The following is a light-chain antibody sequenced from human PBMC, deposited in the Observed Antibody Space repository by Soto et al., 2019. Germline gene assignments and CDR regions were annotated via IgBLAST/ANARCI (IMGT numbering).Light chain of an antibody. J-gene: IGKJ1*01. V-gene: IGKV1-39*01. Sequence: DIQMTQSPSSLSASVGDRVTITCRASQSSSNYLNWYQQRPGKAPNLLIYGASTLQTGVPSRFSGSGSGTDFTLTISSLQPEDFATYYCQQSYSTPPWTFGQGTKVEIK. CDR1: QSSSNY. CDR2: GAS. CDR3: QQSYSTPPWT.